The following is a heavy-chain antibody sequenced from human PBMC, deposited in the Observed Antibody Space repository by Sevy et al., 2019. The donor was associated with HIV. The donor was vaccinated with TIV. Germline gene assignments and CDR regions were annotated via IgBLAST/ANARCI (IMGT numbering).Heavy chain of an antibody. D-gene: IGHD5-18*01. CDR3: ARGKTGYGYALSY. V-gene: IGHV3-66*01. CDR2: IYSDATT. J-gene: IGHJ4*02. CDR1: RFTVNNDY. Sequence: GGCLRLSCAASRFTVNNDYMTWVRQAPGKGLEGISIIYSDATTYHADSVKDRFNISRDNSKNMLYLQMNNLRVEDTAVYYCARGKTGYGYALSYWGQGTLVTVSS.